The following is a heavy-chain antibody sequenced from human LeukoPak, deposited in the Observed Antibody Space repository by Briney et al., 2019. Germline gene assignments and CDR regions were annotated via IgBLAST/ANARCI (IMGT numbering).Heavy chain of an antibody. V-gene: IGHV3-64*01. CDR3: ARGCSSISCSRLDYYYMDV. J-gene: IGHJ6*03. CDR1: GFTFSSFA. CDR2: INSNGDIT. D-gene: IGHD2-2*01. Sequence: GGSLRLPCVASGFTFSSFAMHWVRQAPGKGLEYVSAINSNGDITYYANSVEGRFTISRDNSKNTLFLQMGSLRAEDMAVYYCARGCSSISCSRLDYYYMDVWGKGTTVTVSS.